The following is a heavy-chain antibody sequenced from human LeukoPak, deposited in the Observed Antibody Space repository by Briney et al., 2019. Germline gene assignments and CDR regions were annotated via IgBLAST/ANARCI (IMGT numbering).Heavy chain of an antibody. D-gene: IGHD3-22*01. CDR2: ISSSSSYI. CDR1: GFTFSSYS. J-gene: IGHJ4*02. Sequence: GGSLRLSCAASGFTFSSYSMNGVRQAPGKGLEWVSSISSSSSYIYYADSVKGRFTISRDNAKKSLYLQMNSLRAEDTAVYYCARRGVGNDDRSGYYFYWGQGTLVTVSS. CDR3: ARRGVGNDDRSGYYFY. V-gene: IGHV3-21*01.